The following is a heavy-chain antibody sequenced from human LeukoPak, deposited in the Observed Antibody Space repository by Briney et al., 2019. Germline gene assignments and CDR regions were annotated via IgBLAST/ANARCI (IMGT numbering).Heavy chain of an antibody. CDR3: ARGRARFDWLSH. CDR1: GGSISSYY. CDR2: IYYSGST. J-gene: IGHJ5*02. D-gene: IGHD3-16*01. V-gene: IGHV4-59*01. Sequence: SETLSLTCTVSGGSISSYYWSWLRQPPGKGLEWIGYIYYSGSTNYNPSLKSRVTISVDTSKNQFSLKLSSVTAADTAVYYCARGRARFDWLSHWGQGTLVTVSS.